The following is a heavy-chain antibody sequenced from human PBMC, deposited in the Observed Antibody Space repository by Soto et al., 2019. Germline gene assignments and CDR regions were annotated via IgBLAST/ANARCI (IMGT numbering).Heavy chain of an antibody. D-gene: IGHD3-3*01. V-gene: IGHV1-69*06. J-gene: IGHJ6*02. CDR2: IIPIFGTA. CDR1: GGTFSSYA. CDR3: ARGEYYDFWSGYFPDNPGHHYGMDV. Sequence: SVKVSCKASGGTFSSYAIGWVRQAPGQGLEWMGGIIPIFGTANYAQKFQGRVTITADKSTSTAYMELSSLRSEDTAVYYCARGEYYDFWSGYFPDNPGHHYGMDVWGQGTTVTVSS.